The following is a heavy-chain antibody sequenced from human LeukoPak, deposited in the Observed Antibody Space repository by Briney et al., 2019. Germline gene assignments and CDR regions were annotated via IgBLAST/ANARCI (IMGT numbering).Heavy chain of an antibody. CDR3: AREPDYDFWSGSFDY. V-gene: IGHV4-34*01. CDR1: GGSFSCYY. Sequence: SETLSLTCAVYGGSFSCYYWSWIRQPPGKGLEWIGEINHSGSTNYNPSLKSRVTISVDTSKNQFSLKLSSVTAADTAVYYCAREPDYDFWSGSFDYWGQGTLVTVSS. CDR2: INHSGST. J-gene: IGHJ4*02. D-gene: IGHD3-3*01.